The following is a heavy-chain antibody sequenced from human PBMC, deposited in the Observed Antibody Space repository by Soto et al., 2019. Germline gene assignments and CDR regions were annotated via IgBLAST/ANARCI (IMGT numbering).Heavy chain of an antibody. J-gene: IGHJ4*02. D-gene: IGHD3-10*01. CDR3: ASPSYGSGSYY. CDR2: INAGNGNT. Sequence: QVQLVQSGAGVKKPGASVKVSCKASGYIFSSYSLHWVRQAPGQRLEWMGWINAGNGNTKYSQKFQGRVTFTRDTSATTAYMELSSLRSEDTAVYYCASPSYGSGSYYWGQGTLVTVSS. V-gene: IGHV1-3*01. CDR1: GYIFSSYS.